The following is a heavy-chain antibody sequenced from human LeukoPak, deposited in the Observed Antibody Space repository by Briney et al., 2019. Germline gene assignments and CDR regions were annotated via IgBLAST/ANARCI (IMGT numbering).Heavy chain of an antibody. Sequence: PGGSLRLSCAASGFAFSDYYMSWIRQAPGKGLEWVSHISSFSNFRSYADSVKGRFTISRDNAKNSLYLQVNSLRAEDTAVYYCARPTIAAAGNFEYWGQGTLVTVSS. V-gene: IGHV3-11*03. D-gene: IGHD6-13*01. J-gene: IGHJ4*02. CDR3: ARPTIAAAGNFEY. CDR2: ISSFSNFR. CDR1: GFAFSDYY.